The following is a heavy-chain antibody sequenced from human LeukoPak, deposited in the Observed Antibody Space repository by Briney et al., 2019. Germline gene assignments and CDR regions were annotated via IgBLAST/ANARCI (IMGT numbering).Heavy chain of an antibody. CDR1: GGSLSSSSYY. Sequence: PSETLSLTCTVSGGSLSSSSYYWGWIRQPPGKGLEWIGSIYYSGSTYYNPSLKSRVTISVDTSKNQFSLKLSSVTAADTAVYYCARDLGPSSRNWFDPWGQGTLVTVSS. J-gene: IGHJ5*02. V-gene: IGHV4-39*07. CDR2: IYYSGST. CDR3: ARDLGPSSRNWFDP.